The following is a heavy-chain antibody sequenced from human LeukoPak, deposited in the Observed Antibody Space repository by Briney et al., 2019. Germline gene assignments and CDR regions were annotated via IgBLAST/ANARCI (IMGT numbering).Heavy chain of an antibody. D-gene: IGHD2-15*01. J-gene: IGHJ4*02. V-gene: IGHV4-61*02. CDR1: GGSISSGSYY. CDR2: IYTSGST. Sequence: SQTLSLTCTVSGGSISSGSYYWSWIRQPAGKGLEWIGRIYTSGSTNYNPSLKSRVTISVDTSKNQFSLKLSSVTAADTAVYYCAREGRCSGGSCYIPPIGVDYWGQGTLVTVSS. CDR3: AREGRCSGGSCYIPPIGVDY.